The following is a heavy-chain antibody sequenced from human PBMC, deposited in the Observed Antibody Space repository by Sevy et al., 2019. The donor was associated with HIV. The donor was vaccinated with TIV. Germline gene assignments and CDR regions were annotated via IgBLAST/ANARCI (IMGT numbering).Heavy chain of an antibody. J-gene: IGHJ5*02. D-gene: IGHD2-21*01. CDR1: GGSVTSGSYY. CDR3: ARVGQSMEDSWWFDP. V-gene: IGHV4-61*01. Sequence: SETLSLTCSVSGGSVTSGSYYWSWIRQPPGKGLEWIGYTYYSGSTNYNPSLKTRVSISVDTSKSQFSLKVTSVTAADTAMYYCARVGQSMEDSWWFDPWGQGTLVTVSS. CDR2: TYYSGST.